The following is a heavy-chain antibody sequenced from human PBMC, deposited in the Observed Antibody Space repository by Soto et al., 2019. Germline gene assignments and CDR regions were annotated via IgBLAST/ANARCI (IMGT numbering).Heavy chain of an antibody. CDR1: GFPFRSYA. J-gene: IGHJ4*02. V-gene: IGHV3-23*01. CDR2: ISGSGEIT. CDR3: GKARYILVDQPLYFES. Sequence: HPGGSLRLSCAASGFPFRSYAMGWVRQAPGKGLEWISVISGSGEITLYTDSLKGRFTISRDFSNNTLSLQMNSLRADDTAIYYCGKARYILVDQPLYFESWGQGTLVTVYS. D-gene: IGHD3-9*01.